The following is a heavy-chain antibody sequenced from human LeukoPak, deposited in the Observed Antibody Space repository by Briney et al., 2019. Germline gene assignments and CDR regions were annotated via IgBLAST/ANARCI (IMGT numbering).Heavy chain of an antibody. J-gene: IGHJ6*02. CDR3: ARDRVGATPGYYYYGMDV. CDR1: GGSFSGYY. Sequence: SETLSLTCAVYGGSFSGYYWSWIRQPPGKGLEWIGEINQSGSTNYNPSLKSRVTISVDTSKNHFSLKLSSVTAADTAVYYCARDRVGATPGYYYYGMDVWGQGTTVTVSS. CDR2: INQSGST. V-gene: IGHV4-34*01. D-gene: IGHD1-26*01.